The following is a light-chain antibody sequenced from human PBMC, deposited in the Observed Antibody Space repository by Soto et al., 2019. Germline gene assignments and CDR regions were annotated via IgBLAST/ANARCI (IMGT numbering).Light chain of an antibody. Sequence: ELVMTQSPATLSVSPGERGTLSCRASQTLGSNVAWYQQRPGQAPRLLIYDASTTASGVPARFSGGGSGTEFTRTISSVQSEDCAVYYCQHYNTWPLSLGGGTKVEI. CDR2: DAS. V-gene: IGKV3-15*01. CDR3: QHYNTWPLS. J-gene: IGKJ4*01. CDR1: QTLGSN.